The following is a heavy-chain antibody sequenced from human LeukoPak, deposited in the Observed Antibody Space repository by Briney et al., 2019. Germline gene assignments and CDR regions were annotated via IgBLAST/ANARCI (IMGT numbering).Heavy chain of an antibody. J-gene: IGHJ4*02. V-gene: IGHV1-2*02. CDR3: AREGGVVAIDY. CDR2: INPNSGGT. Sequence: ASVKVSCKASGYTFTSYDINWVRQAPGQGLEWMGWINPNSGGTNYAQKFQGRVTMTRDTSISTAYMELSRLRSDDTAVYYCAREGGVVAIDYWGQGTPVTVSS. CDR1: GYTFTSYD. D-gene: IGHD2-2*01.